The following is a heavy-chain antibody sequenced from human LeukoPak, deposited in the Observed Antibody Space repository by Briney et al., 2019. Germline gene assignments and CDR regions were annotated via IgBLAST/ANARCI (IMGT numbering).Heavy chain of an antibody. Sequence: GGSLRLSCAASGFTFSDYYMSWIRQAPGKGLEWVSYISSSGSTIYYADSVKGRFTISRDNSKNTLYLQMNSLRGEDTAVYYCASTYSSDWGELDYWGQGTLVTVSS. CDR2: ISSSGSTI. CDR3: ASTYSSDWGELDY. J-gene: IGHJ4*02. CDR1: GFTFSDYY. D-gene: IGHD6-19*01. V-gene: IGHV3-11*04.